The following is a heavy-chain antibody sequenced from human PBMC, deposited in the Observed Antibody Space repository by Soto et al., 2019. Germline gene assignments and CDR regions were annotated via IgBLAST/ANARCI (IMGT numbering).Heavy chain of an antibody. V-gene: IGHV4-34*01. CDR1: GGSFSGYY. D-gene: IGHD3-22*01. J-gene: IGHJ3*01. CDR2: INPSGST. CDR3: AVGPSISMRVVGDPLDF. Sequence: SQTLSLTCAVYGGSFSGYYWSWIRQPPGKGLEWIGEINPSGSTNYNPSLKSRVTISVDTSKNQFSLNLSSVTAADTAVHYRAVGPSISMRVVGDPLDFWAQGRMITV.